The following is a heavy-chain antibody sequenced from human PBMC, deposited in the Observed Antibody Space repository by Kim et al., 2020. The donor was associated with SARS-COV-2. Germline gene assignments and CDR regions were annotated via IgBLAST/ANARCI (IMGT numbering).Heavy chain of an antibody. CDR3: AKYYYDSSGYQYYFDY. Sequence: GGSLRLSCAASGFTFSSYAMSWVRQAPGKGLEWVSAISGSGGSTYYADSVKGRFTISRDNSKNTLYLQMNSLRAEDPAVYYCAKYYYDSSGYQYYFDYWGQGTLVTVSS. V-gene: IGHV3-23*01. D-gene: IGHD3-22*01. CDR2: ISGSGGST. J-gene: IGHJ4*02. CDR1: GFTFSSYA.